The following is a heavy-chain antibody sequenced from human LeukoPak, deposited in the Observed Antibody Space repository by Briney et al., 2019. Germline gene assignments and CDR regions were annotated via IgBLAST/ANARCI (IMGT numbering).Heavy chain of an antibody. J-gene: IGHJ4*02. Sequence: SETLSLTCAVSGYSMSSGYYWGWIRQPPGKGLEWIGGFYRSGSTYYNPSLKSRDTISVDTSKNQFSLKLSSVTAADTAVYYCARHLGGGRVNGPSANFDYWGQGTLVTVSS. CDR3: ARHLGGGRVNGPSANFDY. V-gene: IGHV4-38-2*01. CDR2: FYRSGST. D-gene: IGHD2-15*01. CDR1: GYSMSSGYY.